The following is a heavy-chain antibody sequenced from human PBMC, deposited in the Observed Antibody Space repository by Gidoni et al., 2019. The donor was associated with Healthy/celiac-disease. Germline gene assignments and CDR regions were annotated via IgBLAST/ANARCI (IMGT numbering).Heavy chain of an antibody. CDR3: ASTNYYDSSGYDYFDY. CDR2: IYHSGST. Sequence: WIGEIYHSGSTNYNPSLKSRVTISVDKSKNQFSLKLSSVTAADTAVYYCASTNYYDSSGYDYFDYWGQGTLVTVSS. D-gene: IGHD3-22*01. J-gene: IGHJ4*02. V-gene: IGHV4-4*02.